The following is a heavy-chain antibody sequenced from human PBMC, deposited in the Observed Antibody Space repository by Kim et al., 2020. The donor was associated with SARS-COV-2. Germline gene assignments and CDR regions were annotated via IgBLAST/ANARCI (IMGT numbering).Heavy chain of an antibody. CDR1: GYTFTSYG. J-gene: IGHJ3*02. Sequence: VKVSCKASGYTFTSYGISWVRQAPGQGLEWMGWISAYNGNTNYAQKLQGRVTMTTDTSTSTAYMELRSLRSDDTAVYYCARALWFGELLFLSLDAFDIWGQGTMVTVSS. D-gene: IGHD3-10*01. CDR3: ARALWFGELLFLSLDAFDI. V-gene: IGHV1-18*04. CDR2: ISAYNGNT.